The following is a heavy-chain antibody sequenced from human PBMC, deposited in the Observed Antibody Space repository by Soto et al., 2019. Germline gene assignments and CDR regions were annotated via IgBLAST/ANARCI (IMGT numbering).Heavy chain of an antibody. CDR3: AKDPPKSHYDFWSGLEAYFDY. Sequence: GGSLRLSCGASGFTFSSYAMSWVRQAPGKGLEWVSAISGSGGSTYYADSVKGRFTISRDNSKNTLYLQMNSLRAEDTAVYYCAKDPPKSHYDFWSGLEAYFDYWGQGTLVTVS. CDR2: ISGSGGST. D-gene: IGHD3-3*01. CDR1: GFTFSSYA. J-gene: IGHJ4*02. V-gene: IGHV3-23*01.